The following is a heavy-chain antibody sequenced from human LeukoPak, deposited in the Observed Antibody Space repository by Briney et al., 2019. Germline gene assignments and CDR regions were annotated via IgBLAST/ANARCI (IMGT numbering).Heavy chain of an antibody. J-gene: IGHJ4*02. D-gene: IGHD5-12*01. CDR3: TTAGGYSGYDYVRGSYYFDY. CDR2: IKSITDGGTT. V-gene: IGHV3-15*01. CDR1: GFTFSNAW. Sequence: GGSLRLSCAASGFTFSNAWMSWVRQAPGKGLEWVGRIKSITDGGTTDYAAPVKGRFTISRDDSKNTLYLQMNSLKTEDTAVYYCTTAGGYSGYDYVRGSYYFDYWGQGTLVTVSS.